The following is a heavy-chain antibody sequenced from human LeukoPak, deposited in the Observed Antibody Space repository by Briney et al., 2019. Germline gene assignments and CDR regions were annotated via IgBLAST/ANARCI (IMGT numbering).Heavy chain of an antibody. Sequence: SETLSLTCAVYGGSLSGYYWSWIRQPPGKGLEWIGEINHSGSTNYNPSLKSRVTISVDTSKNQFSLKLSSVTAADTAVYYCANPGYCSGGSCYPLDWGQGTLVTVSS. CDR1: GGSLSGYY. CDR3: ANPGYCSGGSCYPLD. J-gene: IGHJ4*02. D-gene: IGHD2-15*01. V-gene: IGHV4-34*01. CDR2: INHSGST.